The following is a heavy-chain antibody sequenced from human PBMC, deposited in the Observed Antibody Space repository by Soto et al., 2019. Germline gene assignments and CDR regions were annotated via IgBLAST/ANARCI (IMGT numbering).Heavy chain of an antibody. CDR3: SRAGILTTPYYFDY. Sequence: EVQLVESGGGLVQPGGSLRLSCAASGFIFSDHYMDWVRQAPGKGLEWGGRIRNKANSYTTEYAASVKGRFTISRDDAKNSLYLQMNSLRTEDTALYFCSRAGILTTPYYFDYWGQGTLVTVSP. CDR1: GFIFSDHY. V-gene: IGHV3-72*01. CDR2: IRNKANSYTT. D-gene: IGHD4-4*01. J-gene: IGHJ4*02.